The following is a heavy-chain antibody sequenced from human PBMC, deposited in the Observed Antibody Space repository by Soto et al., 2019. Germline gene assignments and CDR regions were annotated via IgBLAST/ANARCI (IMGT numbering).Heavy chain of an antibody. CDR3: ARGVVYRDVGLAYGMDV. Sequence: PSETLSLTCAVYGESFSNHYWTWIRQSPGEGLEWVGDINYSGSTRYNWSLGSRVTISVDTSKNQFSLMVTSVTAEDTAVYYCARGVVYRDVGLAYGMDVWGQGTTVTVSS. CDR1: GESFSNHY. D-gene: IGHD3-22*01. V-gene: IGHV4-34*01. CDR2: INYSGST. J-gene: IGHJ6*02.